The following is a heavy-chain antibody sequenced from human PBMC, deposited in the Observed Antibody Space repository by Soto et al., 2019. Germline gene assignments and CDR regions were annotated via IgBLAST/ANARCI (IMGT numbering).Heavy chain of an antibody. Sequence: GGSLRLSCTASGITFGDNAMTWFRQAPGKGLEWVGFITSRRYGATPQYAASVKGRFTISRDDSNSIAYLQMNSLRTEDTAVYYCSRWGRATRQEQAYDIWGRGTMVTVSS. V-gene: IGHV3-49*03. D-gene: IGHD2-21*01. J-gene: IGHJ3*02. CDR1: GITFGDNA. CDR3: SRWGRATRQEQAYDI. CDR2: ITSRRYGATP.